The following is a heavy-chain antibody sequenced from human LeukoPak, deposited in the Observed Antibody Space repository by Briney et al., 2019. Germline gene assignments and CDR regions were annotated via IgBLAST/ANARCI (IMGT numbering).Heavy chain of an antibody. Sequence: GESLKISCQGSGYSFTSYWIGWVRQMPGKGLEWMGIIYPGDSDTRYSPSFQGQVTISADKSISTAYLQWSSLKASDTAMYYCAREYSSSWYDYGMDVWGQGTTVTVSS. J-gene: IGHJ6*02. V-gene: IGHV5-51*01. CDR1: GYSFTSYW. CDR2: IYPGDSDT. D-gene: IGHD6-13*01. CDR3: AREYSSSWYDYGMDV.